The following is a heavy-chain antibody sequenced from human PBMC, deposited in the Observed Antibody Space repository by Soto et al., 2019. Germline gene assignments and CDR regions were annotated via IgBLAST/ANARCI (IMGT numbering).Heavy chain of an antibody. CDR2: IYYSGST. J-gene: IGHJ4*02. CDR1: GGSISSYY. V-gene: IGHV4-59*01. Sequence: KSSETLSLTXTVSGGSISSYYWSWIRQPPGKGLEWIGYIYYSGSTNYNPSLKSRVTISVDTSKNQFSMKLSSVTAADTAVYYCARGPNYYDSSGYYPRFDYWGQGTLVTVSS. CDR3: ARGPNYYDSSGYYPRFDY. D-gene: IGHD3-22*01.